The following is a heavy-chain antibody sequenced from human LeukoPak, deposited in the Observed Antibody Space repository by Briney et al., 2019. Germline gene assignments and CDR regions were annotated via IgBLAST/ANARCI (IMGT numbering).Heavy chain of an antibody. D-gene: IGHD4-17*01. Sequence: GGSLRLSRTASGFTFGDYAMSWFRQAPGKGLEWVGFIRSKAYGGTTEYAASVKGRFTISRDDSKSIAYLQMNSLKTEDTAVYYCTRSTTDTFYYYYYGMDVWGQGTTVTVSS. CDR1: GFTFGDYA. V-gene: IGHV3-49*03. CDR3: TRSTTDTFYYYYYGMDV. J-gene: IGHJ6*02. CDR2: IRSKAYGGTT.